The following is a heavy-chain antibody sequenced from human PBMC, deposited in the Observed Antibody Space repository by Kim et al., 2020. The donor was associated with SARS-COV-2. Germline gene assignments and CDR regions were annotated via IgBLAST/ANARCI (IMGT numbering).Heavy chain of an antibody. V-gene: IGHV7-4-1*02. D-gene: IGHD2-15*01. Sequence: YARGFTGRFVFSLDTSVSTAYLQISSLKAEDTAVYYCARDSSKTSGYFDYWGQGTLVTVSS. CDR3: ARDSSKTSGYFDY. J-gene: IGHJ4*02.